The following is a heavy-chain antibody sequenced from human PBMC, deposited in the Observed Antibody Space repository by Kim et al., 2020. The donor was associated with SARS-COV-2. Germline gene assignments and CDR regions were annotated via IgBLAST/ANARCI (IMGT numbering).Heavy chain of an antibody. CDR3: ASWAGSCSGGTCFTGPFDY. V-gene: IGHV3-48*01. J-gene: IGHJ4*01. CDR2: ICSSSDTV. CDR1: GLTFSRCS. Sequence: GGSLRLSCAASGLTFSRCSLNWVRQAPGKGLEWLSYICSSSDTVYYADSVKGRFTIYRDNAKNSLFLQMDSLRAEDTAVYYCASWAGSCSGGTCFTGPFDYWGQGALVTVSS. D-gene: IGHD2-15*01.